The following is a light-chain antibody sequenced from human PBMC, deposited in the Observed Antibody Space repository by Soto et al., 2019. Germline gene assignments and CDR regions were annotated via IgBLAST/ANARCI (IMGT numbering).Light chain of an antibody. Sequence: EIVMTQSPATLSVSPGERATLSCRASQSVSSSYLAWFQQKPGQAPRLLIYGASSRATGIPDRFSGSGSGTDFTLTISRLEPEDFAVYYCQHYGSSPLTFGGGTKVEIK. CDR3: QHYGSSPLT. J-gene: IGKJ4*01. CDR1: QSVSSSY. V-gene: IGKV3-20*01. CDR2: GAS.